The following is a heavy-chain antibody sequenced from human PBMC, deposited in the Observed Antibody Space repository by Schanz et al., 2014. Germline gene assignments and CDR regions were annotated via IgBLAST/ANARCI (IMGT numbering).Heavy chain of an antibody. J-gene: IGHJ6*03. V-gene: IGHV1-18*01. Sequence: QVQLVQSGAEVKKPGASVKVSCKASGYTFTSYGINWVRQAPGQGLEWMGWISAYNGNTNYIQKLQGRVTMTTDTSTSTAYMELRSLRSDDTAVYYCARLGTGMAVAGSVIDSYYYYMDVWGEGTTXTVSS. CDR2: ISAYNGNT. CDR1: GYTFTSYG. D-gene: IGHD6-19*01. CDR3: ARLGTGMAVAGSVIDSYYYYMDV.